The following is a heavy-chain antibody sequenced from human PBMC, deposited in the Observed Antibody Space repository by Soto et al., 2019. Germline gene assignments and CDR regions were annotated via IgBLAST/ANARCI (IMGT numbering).Heavy chain of an antibody. V-gene: IGHV4-34*01. J-gene: IGHJ4*02. Sequence: KPSETLSLTCAVYGGSFSGYYWSWIRQPPGKGLEWIGEINHSGSTNYNPSLKSRVTISVDTSKNQFSLKLSSVTAADTAVYYCARVRDDYVWGSYRLYYFDYWGQGTLVTVSS. D-gene: IGHD3-16*02. CDR3: ARVRDDYVWGSYRLYYFDY. CDR2: INHSGST. CDR1: GGSFSGYY.